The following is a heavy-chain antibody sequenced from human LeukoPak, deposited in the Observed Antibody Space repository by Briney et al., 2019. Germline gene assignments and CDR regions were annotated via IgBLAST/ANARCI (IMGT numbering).Heavy chain of an antibody. V-gene: IGHV1-69*05. J-gene: IGHJ6*03. D-gene: IGHD5-24*01. Sequence: GASVKVSCKASGGTFSSYAISWVRQAPGQGLEWMGGIIPIFGTANYAQKFQGRVTITTDESTSTAYMELSSLRSEDTAVYCCARDKSAGRDGYNYYYMDVWGKGTTVTVSS. CDR3: ARDKSAGRDGYNYYYMDV. CDR1: GGTFSSYA. CDR2: IIPIFGTA.